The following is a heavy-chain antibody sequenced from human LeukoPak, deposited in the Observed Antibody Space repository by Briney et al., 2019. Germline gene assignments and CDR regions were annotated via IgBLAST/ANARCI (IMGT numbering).Heavy chain of an antibody. V-gene: IGHV3-7*01. J-gene: IGHJ6*03. Sequence: GGSLRLSCAASGFTFSSYWMSWVRQAPGKGLEWVANIKQDGSEKYYVYSVKDRFTISRYNAKNSLYLKTTSMRDEDPAVYYCERDAIVGYSGYDFLYYYMDVWGKGTTVTVSS. D-gene: IGHD5-12*01. CDR1: GFTFSSYW. CDR3: ERDAIVGYSGYDFLYYYMDV. CDR2: IKQDGSEK.